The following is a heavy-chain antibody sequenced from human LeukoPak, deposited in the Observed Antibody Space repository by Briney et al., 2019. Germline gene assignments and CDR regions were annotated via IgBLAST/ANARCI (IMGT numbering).Heavy chain of an antibody. Sequence: NASGTLSLTCTVSGGSISSYYWSWIRQPAGKGLEWIGRIYTSGSTNYNPSLKSRVTMSVDTSKNQFSLKVSSVTAADTAVYYCARDTITQTERYFDPWGQGTLVTVSS. J-gene: IGHJ5*02. CDR1: GGSISSYY. V-gene: IGHV4-4*07. D-gene: IGHD3-9*01. CDR3: ARDTITQTERYFDP. CDR2: IYTSGST.